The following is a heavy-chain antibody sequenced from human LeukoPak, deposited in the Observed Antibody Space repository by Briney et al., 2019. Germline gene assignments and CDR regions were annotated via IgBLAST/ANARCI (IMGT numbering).Heavy chain of an antibody. CDR1: GGSISSYY. V-gene: IGHV4-59*12. J-gene: IGHJ4*02. CDR3: ATDVRGLVPYYFDF. D-gene: IGHD3-10*02. Sequence: SETLSLTCAVSGGSISSYYWNWIRPPPGKGQECIGYIYYSGSTNYNPSLKSRVTISIDTSKNQLSLQLTSVTAADTAVYYCATDVRGLVPYYFDFWGQGTLVTVSS. CDR2: IYYSGST.